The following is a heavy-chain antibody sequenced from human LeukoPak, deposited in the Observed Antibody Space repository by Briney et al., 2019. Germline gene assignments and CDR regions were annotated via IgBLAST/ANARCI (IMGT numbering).Heavy chain of an antibody. Sequence: PSETLSLTCTVSGGSISSYYWSWIRQPPGKGLEWIGYIYYSGSTNYNPSLKGRVTISVDTSKNQFSLKLSSVTAADTAVYYCASMGATDNWFDPWGQGTLVTVSS. CDR3: ASMGATDNWFDP. J-gene: IGHJ5*02. CDR2: IYYSGST. CDR1: GGSISSYY. V-gene: IGHV4-59*08. D-gene: IGHD1-26*01.